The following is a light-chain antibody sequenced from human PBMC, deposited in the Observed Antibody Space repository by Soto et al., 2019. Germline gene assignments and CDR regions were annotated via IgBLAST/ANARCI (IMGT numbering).Light chain of an antibody. CDR1: QDIRSW. CDR3: QQANGFPHT. Sequence: DVQMTQSPSSVSASVGDRVTITCRASQDIRSWLTWYQQKPGQAPKLLIYAASTLQNGVPSRFRGSGSGTDFTLTISGLQAGDFATYYCQQANGFPHTFGQGTRLDSK. J-gene: IGKJ2*01. V-gene: IGKV1-12*01. CDR2: AAS.